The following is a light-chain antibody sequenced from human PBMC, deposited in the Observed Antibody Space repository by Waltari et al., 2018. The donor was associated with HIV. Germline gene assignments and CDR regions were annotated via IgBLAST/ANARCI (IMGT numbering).Light chain of an antibody. CDR3: QVWDSSIVV. CDR2: RDG. J-gene: IGLJ3*02. Sequence: SYDLTQPLSVSVALGQTAGITCGGNNIGNKNVQWYQQRPGQAPVLVIYRDGVRPSGIPERFSGSNSGNTATLTISSAQVGDEADYYCQVWDSSIVVFGAGTKLAVL. CDR1: NIGNKN. V-gene: IGLV3-9*01.